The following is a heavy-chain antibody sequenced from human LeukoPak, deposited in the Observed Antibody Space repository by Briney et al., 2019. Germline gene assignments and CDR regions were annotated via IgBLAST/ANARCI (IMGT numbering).Heavy chain of an antibody. J-gene: IGHJ4*02. CDR3: ARVWGVGDY. V-gene: IGHV3-48*02. CDR1: GFTFSDYG. CDR2: ISRSSTTI. D-gene: IGHD3-10*01. Sequence: GGSLRLSCAASGFTFSDYGMNWVRQAPGKGLEWVSYISRSSTTIHDADSVKGRFTISRDNAKNSLYLQMNSLRDEDTAVYYCARVWGVGDYWGQGTLVTVSS.